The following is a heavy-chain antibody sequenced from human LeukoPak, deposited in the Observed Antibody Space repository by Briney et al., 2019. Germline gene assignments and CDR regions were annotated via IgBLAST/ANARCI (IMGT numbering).Heavy chain of an antibody. CDR1: GFTFSDFW. J-gene: IGHJ4*02. CDR2: IKQDGSEK. Sequence: PGGSLRLSCAASGFTFSDFWMTWARQAPGKGLEWVANIKQDGSEKYYVDSVKGRFTISRDNAKNSLYLQMNSLRAEDTAVYYCARETGEIVVVAFDYWGQGTLVTVSS. D-gene: IGHD3-22*01. CDR3: ARETGEIVVVAFDY. V-gene: IGHV3-7*01.